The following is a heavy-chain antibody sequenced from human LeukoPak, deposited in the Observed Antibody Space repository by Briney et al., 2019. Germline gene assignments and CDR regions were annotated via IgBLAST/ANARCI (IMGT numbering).Heavy chain of an antibody. Sequence: PSETLSLTCAVYGGSFSGYYWSWIRQPPGKGLEWIGEINHSGSTNYNPSLKSRVTISVDTSKNQFSLKLSSVTAADTAVYYCARVSEYSSGLIDYWGQGTLVTVSS. CDR1: GGSFSGYY. V-gene: IGHV4-34*01. CDR2: INHSGST. J-gene: IGHJ4*02. D-gene: IGHD6-19*01. CDR3: ARVSEYSSGLIDY.